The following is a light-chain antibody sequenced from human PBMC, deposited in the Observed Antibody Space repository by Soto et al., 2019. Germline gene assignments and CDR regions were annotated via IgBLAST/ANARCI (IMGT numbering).Light chain of an antibody. V-gene: IGKV4-1*01. CDR1: QSVLYRSNNKDY. J-gene: IGKJ4*01. CDR3: QVYDILLIR. Sequence: PVAVAVSKNKRATINCKSSQSVLYRSNNKDYLAWYQQKPGKAPKLLIYEASNLESGVPSRFSGSASGTEFTLTIISLQPDDSVTYCSQVYDILLIRFCGG. CDR2: EAS.